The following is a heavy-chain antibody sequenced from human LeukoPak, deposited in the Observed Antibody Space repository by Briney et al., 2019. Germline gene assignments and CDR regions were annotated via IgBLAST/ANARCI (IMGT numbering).Heavy chain of an antibody. CDR3: AKSTLGSSWFDY. Sequence: QTGGSLRLSCAASGFTFSSYGMHWVRQAPGKGLEWVAVISYDGSNKYYADSVKGRFTISRDNSKNTLYLQMNSLRAEGTAVYYCAKSTLGSSWFDYWGQGTLVTVSS. J-gene: IGHJ4*02. CDR1: GFTFSSYG. D-gene: IGHD6-13*01. CDR2: ISYDGSNK. V-gene: IGHV3-30*18.